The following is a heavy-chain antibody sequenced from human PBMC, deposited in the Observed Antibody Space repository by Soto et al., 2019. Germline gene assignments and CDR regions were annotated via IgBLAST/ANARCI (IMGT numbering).Heavy chain of an antibody. D-gene: IGHD5-12*01. Sequence: QVQLVQSGTEVKKPGSSVKVSCKASGGTFISYTFNWVRQAPGQGLEWMGEILPIFGTTNYAQKFQGRVAFTADAATATGYMELSSLRSEDTALYFCASRGGHDALDLRGLGTMITVSS. CDR2: ILPIFGTT. CDR3: ASRGGHDALDL. J-gene: IGHJ3*01. CDR1: GGTFISYT. V-gene: IGHV1-69*01.